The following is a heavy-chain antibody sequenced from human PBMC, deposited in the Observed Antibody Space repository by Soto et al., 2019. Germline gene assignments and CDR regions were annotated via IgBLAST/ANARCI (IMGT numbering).Heavy chain of an antibody. CDR1: GGSISNNY. V-gene: IGHV4-59*08. J-gene: IGHJ4*02. CDR2: IYYTGST. D-gene: IGHD2-21*01. CDR3: ARIAGTNLDY. Sequence: VQLVESGPGLVKPSETLSLTCTVSGGSISNNYWTWIRQPPGKGLEWIGYIYYTGSTSYNSSFKSRVTISLDTPKNLFSLSLSSVTAADTAVYYCARIAGTNLDYWGQGTPVTVSS.